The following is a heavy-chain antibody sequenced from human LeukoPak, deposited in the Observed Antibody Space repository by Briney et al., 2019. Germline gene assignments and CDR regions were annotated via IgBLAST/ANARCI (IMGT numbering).Heavy chain of an antibody. V-gene: IGHV3-66*01. CDR1: GFTVSSNY. Sequence: GGSLRLSCAASGFTVSSNYMSWVRQAPGKGLEWVSVIYSGGSTYYADSVKGRFTISRDNSKNTLYLQMNSLRAEDTAVYYCARDPDEWELLTFDYWGQGTLVTVSS. J-gene: IGHJ4*02. CDR2: IYSGGST. CDR3: ARDPDEWELLTFDY. D-gene: IGHD1-26*01.